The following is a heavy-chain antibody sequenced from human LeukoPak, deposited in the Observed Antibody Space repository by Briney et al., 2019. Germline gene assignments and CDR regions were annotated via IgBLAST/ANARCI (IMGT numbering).Heavy chain of an antibody. CDR3: AKDLYRIVGVTRATFDI. CDR1: GFTFSSYD. Sequence: GGSLRLSCAASGFTFSSYDMLWVRQAPGKGLEWVADITYDGSNKYYADSVKGRFTISRDNSKNTLYLQMNSLRAEDTAVYYCAKDLYRIVGVTRATFDIWGQGTMVTVFS. D-gene: IGHD1-26*01. CDR2: ITYDGSNK. J-gene: IGHJ3*02. V-gene: IGHV3-30*18.